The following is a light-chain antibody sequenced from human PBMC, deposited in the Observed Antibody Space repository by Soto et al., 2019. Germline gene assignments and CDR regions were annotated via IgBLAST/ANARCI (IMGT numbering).Light chain of an antibody. CDR1: QSVSTN. CDR2: GAS. V-gene: IGKV3-15*01. Sequence: MAQSPSTLSVSPGERATLSYRASQSVSTNLAWYQQKPGQAPRLLISGASTRATGVATRFGGSGSGTEFTLTISGLKSEDFGIYYCQQYNVWPLTFGGGTKVDIK. J-gene: IGKJ4*01. CDR3: QQYNVWPLT.